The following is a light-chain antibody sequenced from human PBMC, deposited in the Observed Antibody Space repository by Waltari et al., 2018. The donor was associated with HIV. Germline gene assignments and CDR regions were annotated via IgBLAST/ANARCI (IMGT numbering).Light chain of an antibody. J-gene: IGKJ3*01. CDR1: QSRVHRNGYID. Sequence: DLVMPHSLLSLSVTPGQPPSLFSRSTQSRVHRNGYIDLDWYLQKPGKAPKVLIYLGSSRASGVPERFSGSGSVTDFTLKISRVEAEDVGVYYCMQGIQTPITFGPGTKVDI. V-gene: IGKV2-28*01. CDR3: MQGIQTPIT. CDR2: LGS.